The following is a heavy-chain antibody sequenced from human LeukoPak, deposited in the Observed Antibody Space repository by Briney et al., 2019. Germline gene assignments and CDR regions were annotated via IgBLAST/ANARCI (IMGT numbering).Heavy chain of an antibody. Sequence: GGSLRLSCAASGFTFSSYGMHWVRQAPGKGLEWVAVISYDGSNKYYADSVKGRFTISRDNSKNTLYLQMNSLRAEDTAVYYCAKDITMVTAFFDYWGQGTLVTVSS. V-gene: IGHV3-30*18. CDR1: GFTFSSYG. CDR3: AKDITMVTAFFDY. J-gene: IGHJ4*02. CDR2: ISYDGSNK. D-gene: IGHD3-10*01.